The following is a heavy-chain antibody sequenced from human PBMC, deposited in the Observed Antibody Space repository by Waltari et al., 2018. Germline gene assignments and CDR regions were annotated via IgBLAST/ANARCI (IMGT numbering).Heavy chain of an antibody. CDR1: GFTFSSYA. CDR3: AKEGGPITMIVVEGYYFDY. V-gene: IGHV3-23*04. CDR2: ISGSGGST. D-gene: IGHD3-22*01. Sequence: EVQLVESGGGLVQPGGSLRLSCAASGFTFSSYAMSWVRQAPGKGLGWVSAISGSGGSTYYADSVKGRFTISRDNSKNTLYLQMNSLRAEDTAVYYCAKEGGPITMIVVEGYYFDYWGQGTLVTVSS. J-gene: IGHJ4*02.